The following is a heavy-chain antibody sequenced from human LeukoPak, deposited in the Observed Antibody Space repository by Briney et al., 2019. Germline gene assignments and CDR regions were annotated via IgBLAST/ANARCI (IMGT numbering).Heavy chain of an antibody. CDR2: INAGNGNT. J-gene: IGHJ4*02. D-gene: IGHD3-10*01. Sequence: VASVKVSCKASGYTFTSYAMHWVRQAPGQRLEWMGWINAGNGNTKYSQKFQGRVTITRDTSASTAYMGLSSLRSEDTAVYYCGRADLRFTLVRGVIIQSPFDYWGKGTLVTVSS. V-gene: IGHV1-3*01. CDR1: GYTFTSYA. CDR3: GRADLRFTLVRGVIIQSPFDY.